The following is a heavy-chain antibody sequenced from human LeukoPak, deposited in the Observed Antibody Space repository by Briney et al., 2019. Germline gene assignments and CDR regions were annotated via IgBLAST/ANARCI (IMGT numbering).Heavy chain of an antibody. D-gene: IGHD4-17*01. Sequence: GGSLRLSCVASGFTVSSNHMSWVRQAPGKGLEWVSVLYSGVSTDYADSVKGRFTVSRDNSKNTLYLQMNSLTAEDTAVYYCARESTVIYGMDVWGQGTTVTVSS. CDR1: GFTVSSNH. CDR2: LYSGVST. J-gene: IGHJ6*02. CDR3: ARESTVIYGMDV. V-gene: IGHV3-66*01.